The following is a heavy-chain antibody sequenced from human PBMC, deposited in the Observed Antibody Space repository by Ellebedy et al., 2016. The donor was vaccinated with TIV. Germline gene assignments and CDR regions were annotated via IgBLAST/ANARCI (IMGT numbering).Heavy chain of an antibody. D-gene: IGHD4-17*01. CDR2: IDPSDSYM. Sequence: GESLKISXKTSGYSFIYYWITWVRQMPGKGLEWMGRIDPSDSYMKYSPSFQGHVTISGDKSISTAYLQWSSLKASDTAMYYCARTYGDYISGYYYYYGLDVWGQGTTVTVSS. CDR3: ARTYGDYISGYYYYYGLDV. V-gene: IGHV5-10-1*01. J-gene: IGHJ6*02. CDR1: GYSFIYYW.